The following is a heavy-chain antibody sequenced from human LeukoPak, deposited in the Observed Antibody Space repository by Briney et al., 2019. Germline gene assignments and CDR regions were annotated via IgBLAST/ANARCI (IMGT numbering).Heavy chain of an antibody. V-gene: IGHV3-66*01. J-gene: IGHJ4*02. D-gene: IGHD1-26*01. Sequence: GGSLRLSCAASGFTVSGNYMSWVRQALGKGLEWVSSLYSGGSTYYAGSVKGRFTISRDNSKNTLYLQMTSLRPEDTSVYYCARGGATDYWGQGALVIVSS. CDR2: LYSGGST. CDR1: GFTVSGNY. CDR3: ARGGATDY.